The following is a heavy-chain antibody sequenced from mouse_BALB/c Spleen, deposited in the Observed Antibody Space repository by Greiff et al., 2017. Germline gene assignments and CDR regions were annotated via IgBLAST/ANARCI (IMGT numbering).Heavy chain of an antibody. J-gene: IGHJ2*01. D-gene: IGHD1-2*01. CDR2: IYPGDGDT. V-gene: IGHV1-87*01. CDR3: ARMTTAYYFDY. CDR1: GYTFTSYW. Sequence: QVQLQQSGAELARPGASVKLSCKASGYTFTSYWMQWVKQRPGQGLEWIGAIYPGDGDTRYTQKFKGKATLTADKSSSTAYMQLSSLASEDSAVYYCARMTTAYYFDYWGQGTTLTVSS.